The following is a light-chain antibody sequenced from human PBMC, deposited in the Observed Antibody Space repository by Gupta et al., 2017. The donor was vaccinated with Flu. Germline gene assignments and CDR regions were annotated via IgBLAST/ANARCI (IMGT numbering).Light chain of an antibody. CDR1: QNVVTSY. J-gene: IGKJ1*01. CDR2: GAS. Sequence: DIVLTQSPGTLSLSPGERATLSCRASQNVVTSYLAWHQQKPGQAPRLLIHGASIRATGTPDRFTGSGSGTDFTLTISRLEPEDFAVYYCQHYGTSPWTFGQGTKVEIK. CDR3: QHYGTSPWT. V-gene: IGKV3-20*01.